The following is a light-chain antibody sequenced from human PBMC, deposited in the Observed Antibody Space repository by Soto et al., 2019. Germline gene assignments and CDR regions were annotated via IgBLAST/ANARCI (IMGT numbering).Light chain of an antibody. CDR1: RSSIGTNY. CDR3: ASWDDSLSGYV. Sequence: QCVLTHPPSASGVPGRGVTISCSGIRSSIGTNYVYWYQQFPGTAPKLLIYKSNQRPSGVPDRFSGPKSGTSASLAISGLRSEDEADYHCASWDDSLSGYVFGTGTKVTVL. V-gene: IGLV1-47*01. CDR2: KSN. J-gene: IGLJ1*01.